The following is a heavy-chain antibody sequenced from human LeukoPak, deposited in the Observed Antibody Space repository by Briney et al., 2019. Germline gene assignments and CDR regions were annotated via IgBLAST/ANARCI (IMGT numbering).Heavy chain of an antibody. J-gene: IGHJ6*03. D-gene: IGHD5-24*01. V-gene: IGHV3-7*01. CDR3: ARERPTSFYYYYMDV. CDR1: GFTFSSYW. CDR2: IKQDGSEK. Sequence: GGSLRLSCAASGFTFSSYWMSWVRQAPGKGLELVANIKQDGSEKYYVDSVKGRFTISRDNAKNSLYLQMNSLRAEDTAVYYCARERPTSFYYYYMDVWGKGTTVTVSS.